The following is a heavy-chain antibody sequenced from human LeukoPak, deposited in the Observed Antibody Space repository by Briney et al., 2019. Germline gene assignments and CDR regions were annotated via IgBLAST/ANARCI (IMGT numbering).Heavy chain of an antibody. CDR1: GYSFTDYY. CDR2: INPNSGGT. Sequence: ASVKVSCKTSGYSFTDYYMHWVHQAPGQGLEWMEWINPNSGGTNYAQKFQGRVTMTRDTSISTAYMELSRLRSDDTAVYYCARAITIFGVGGWGQGTLVTVSS. V-gene: IGHV1-2*02. D-gene: IGHD3-3*01. J-gene: IGHJ4*02. CDR3: ARAITIFGVGG.